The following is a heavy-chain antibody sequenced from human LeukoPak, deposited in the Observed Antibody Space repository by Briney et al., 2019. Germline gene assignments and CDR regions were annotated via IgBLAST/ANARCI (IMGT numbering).Heavy chain of an antibody. D-gene: IGHD2-2*03. J-gene: IGHJ3*02. Sequence: AASVTVSCKASGYTFTGYYIHWVRQAPGQGLEWMGWINPNSGGTHYAQRFQGRVTMTRDTSINTAYMELGRLRSDDTAVYYCARDMDAVVISPRAFDIWGQGTMVTVSS. CDR1: GYTFTGYY. CDR2: INPNSGGT. CDR3: ARDMDAVVISPRAFDI. V-gene: IGHV1-2*02.